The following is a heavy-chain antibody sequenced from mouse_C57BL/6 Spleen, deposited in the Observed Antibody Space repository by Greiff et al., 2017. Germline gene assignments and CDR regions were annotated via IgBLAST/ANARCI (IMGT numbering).Heavy chain of an antibody. J-gene: IGHJ2*01. CDR3: AISDGYYNYFDY. V-gene: IGHV1-53*01. CDR2: INPSNGGT. CDR1: GYTFTSYW. Sequence: QVHVKQPGTELVKPGASVKLSCKASGYTFTSYWMHWVKQRPGQGLEWIGNINPSNGGTNYNEKFKSKATLTVDKSSSTAYMQHSSLTSENSAVYYCAISDGYYNYFDYWGQGTTLTVSS. D-gene: IGHD2-3*01.